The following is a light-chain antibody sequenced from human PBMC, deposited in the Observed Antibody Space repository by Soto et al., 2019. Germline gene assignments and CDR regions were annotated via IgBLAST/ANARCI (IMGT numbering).Light chain of an antibody. CDR3: AAWDDSLNGPV. CDR2: SNN. Sequence: QSLLTQPPASSGTPGQIVNISCSGSRSNIGSNTVNWYQQLPGTAPKLLSYSNNQRPSGVTDRVSGSKSGTSASLAISGLQSEDEADYYCAAWDDSLNGPVFGGGTKLTVL. CDR1: RSNIGSNT. J-gene: IGLJ2*01. V-gene: IGLV1-44*01.